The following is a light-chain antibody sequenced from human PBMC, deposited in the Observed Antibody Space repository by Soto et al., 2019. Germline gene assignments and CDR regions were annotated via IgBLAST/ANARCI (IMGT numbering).Light chain of an antibody. Sequence: DIQMTQSPSSLSASVGDRVTISCRASQSIRSSLNWYQQKPGKAPKFLIYVASSLQTGVPSRFVGGGSGTAVTIPIISLQHEDVATYFCHQTYSTPPWTFGQGTKVEI. J-gene: IGKJ1*01. CDR1: QSIRSS. V-gene: IGKV1-39*01. CDR3: HQTYSTPPWT. CDR2: VAS.